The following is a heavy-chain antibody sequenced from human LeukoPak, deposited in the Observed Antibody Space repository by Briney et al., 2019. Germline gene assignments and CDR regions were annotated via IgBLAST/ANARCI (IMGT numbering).Heavy chain of an antibody. D-gene: IGHD6-19*01. Sequence: GGSLRLSCAASGFTFDDYAMHWVRHAPGKGLEWVSGISWNSGSIGYADSVKGRFTISGDNAKNSLYLQMNSLRAEDTALYYCAKAPGYSSGWATLDPWGQGTLVTVSS. V-gene: IGHV3-9*01. CDR2: ISWNSGSI. CDR1: GFTFDDYA. CDR3: AKAPGYSSGWATLDP. J-gene: IGHJ5*02.